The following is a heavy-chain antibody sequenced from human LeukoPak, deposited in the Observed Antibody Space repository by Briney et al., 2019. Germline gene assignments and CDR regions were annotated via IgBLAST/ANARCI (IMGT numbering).Heavy chain of an antibody. J-gene: IGHJ4*02. CDR3: ARNQGAGAGDY. Sequence: GPLRPSCAASGFSSSRYAMHWVRKAPGNGLGWVAVIILAGGTKYYPDSVKGRFTISRDHSKNSVSLRMNSLRAEDTAMYYCARNQGAGAGDYWGEGALVTASS. V-gene: IGHV3-30-3*01. CDR1: GFSSSRYA. D-gene: IGHD6-19*01. CDR2: IILAGGTK.